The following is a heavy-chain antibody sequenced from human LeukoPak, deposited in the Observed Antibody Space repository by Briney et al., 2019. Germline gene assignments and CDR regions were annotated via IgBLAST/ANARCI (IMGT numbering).Heavy chain of an antibody. CDR3: ARVGNYDYVWGSYRPYNWFDP. Sequence: SETLSLTCTVSCGSISSYYLSWIRQPPGQGLEWIVYIYYIWSTNYNPSLKSRVTISVDTSKNQFSLKLSSVTAADTAVYHCARVGNYDYVWGSYRPYNWFDPWGQGTLVTVSS. J-gene: IGHJ5*02. CDR1: CGSISSYY. CDR2: IYYIWST. V-gene: IGHV4-59*01. D-gene: IGHD3-16*02.